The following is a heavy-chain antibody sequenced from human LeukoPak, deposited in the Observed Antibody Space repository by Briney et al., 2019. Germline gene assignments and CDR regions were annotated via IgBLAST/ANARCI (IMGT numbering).Heavy chain of an antibody. V-gene: IGHV4-30-2*01. Sequence: PSQTLSLTCAVSGGSITSGGYSWNWIRQPPGKGLEWIGEINHSGSTNYNPSLKSRVTISVDTSKNQFSLKLSSVTAADTAVYYCARGRRMLHYYGSGSYKTNFDYWGQGTLVTVSS. CDR2: INHSGST. J-gene: IGHJ4*02. D-gene: IGHD3-10*01. CDR1: GGSITSGGYS. CDR3: ARGRRMLHYYGSGSYKTNFDY.